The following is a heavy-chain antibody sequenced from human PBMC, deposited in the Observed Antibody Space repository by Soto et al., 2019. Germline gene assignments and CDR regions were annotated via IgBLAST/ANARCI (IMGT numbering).Heavy chain of an antibody. J-gene: IGHJ4*02. D-gene: IGHD6-19*01. CDR2: INPNSGGT. CDR1: GYTFTGYY. V-gene: IGHV1-2*02. CDR3: ARIWFSSGWHFDY. Sequence: ASVKVSCKASGYTFTGYYMHWVRQAPGQGLEWMGWINPNSGGTNYAQKFQGRVTMTRDTSISTAYMELSRLRSDDTAVYYCARIWFSSGWHFDYWGQGTLVTVSS.